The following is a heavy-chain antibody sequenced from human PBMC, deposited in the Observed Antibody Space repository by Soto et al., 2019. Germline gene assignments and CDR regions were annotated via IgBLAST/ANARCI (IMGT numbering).Heavy chain of an antibody. CDR1: GYTFTSYG. V-gene: IGHV1-18*01. CDR2: ISAYNGNT. D-gene: IGHD3-3*01. J-gene: IGHJ6*02. Sequence: QVQLVQSGAEVKKPGASVKVSCKASGYTFTSYGISWVRQAPGQGLEWMGWISAYNGNTNYAQKLQGRVTMTTDTSTSTAYMELRSLRSADTAVYYCARGPDYDFFPYYYGMDVWGQGTTVTVSS. CDR3: ARGPDYDFFPYYYGMDV.